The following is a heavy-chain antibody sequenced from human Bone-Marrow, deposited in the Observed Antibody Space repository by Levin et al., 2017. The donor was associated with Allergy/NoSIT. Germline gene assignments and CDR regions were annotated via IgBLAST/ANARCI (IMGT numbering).Heavy chain of an antibody. CDR2: ISGSGGST. V-gene: IGHV3-23*01. CDR3: ATMEWYFDY. Sequence: GESLKISCAASGFTFSSYAMSWVRQAPGKGLEWVSAISGSGGSTYYADSVKGRFTISRDNSKNTLYLQMNSLRAEDTAVYYCATMEWYFDYWGQGTLVTVSS. J-gene: IGHJ4*02. D-gene: IGHD3-3*01. CDR1: GFTFSSYA.